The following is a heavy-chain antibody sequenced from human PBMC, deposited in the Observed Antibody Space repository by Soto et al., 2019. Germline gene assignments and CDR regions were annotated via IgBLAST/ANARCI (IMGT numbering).Heavy chain of an antibody. CDR3: ARDRERGYSYGYFDY. CDR2: IYYSGST. D-gene: IGHD5-18*01. CDR1: GGSISSGDYY. Sequence: SETLSLTCTVSGGSISSGDYYWSWIRQPPGKGLEWIGSIYYSGSTYYNPSLKSRVTISVDTSKNQFSLKLNSVTAADTAVYYCARDRERGYSYGYFDYWGQGTLVTVSS. V-gene: IGHV4-30-4*01. J-gene: IGHJ4*02.